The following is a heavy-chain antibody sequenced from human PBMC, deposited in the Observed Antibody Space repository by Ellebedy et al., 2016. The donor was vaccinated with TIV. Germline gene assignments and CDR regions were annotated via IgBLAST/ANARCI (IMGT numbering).Heavy chain of an antibody. V-gene: IGHV1-8*03. CDR2: MNPNSGNT. CDR1: GYTFTSYD. Sequence: ASVKVSCKASGYTFTSYDINWVRQATGQGLEWMGWMNPNSGNTGYAQKFQGRVTITRNTSISTAYIELRSQRSEYTAVYYCARLRDNSWYYWGQGTLITVSS. J-gene: IGHJ4*02. D-gene: IGHD6-13*01. CDR3: ARLRDNSWYY.